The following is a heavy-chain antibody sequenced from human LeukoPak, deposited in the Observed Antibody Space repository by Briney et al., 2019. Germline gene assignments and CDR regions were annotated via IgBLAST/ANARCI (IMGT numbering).Heavy chain of an antibody. V-gene: IGHV4-34*01. J-gene: IGHJ6*02. CDR3: ARVWTPPGNLLRRYYYYYYGMDV. D-gene: IGHD1-26*01. CDR1: GGSFSGYY. Sequence: SETLSLTCAVYGGSFSGYYWSWIRQPPGKGLEWLGEINHSGSTNYNPSLKSRVTISVDTSKNQFSLKLSSVTAADTAVYYCARVWTPPGNLLRRYYYYYYGMDVWGQGTTVTVSS. CDR2: INHSGST.